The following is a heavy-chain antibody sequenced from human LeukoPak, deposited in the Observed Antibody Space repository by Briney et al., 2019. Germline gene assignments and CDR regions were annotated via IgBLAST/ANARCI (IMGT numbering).Heavy chain of an antibody. Sequence: GGSLRLSCAASGFTFSDYWMSWVRQAPGKGLEWVANIKYHGSDEHYVDSVRGRFTNSRDNAKNSLFLQMNSLRAEDTAVYYCARIGGSGTYWDYWGQGTLVTVSS. V-gene: IGHV3-7*01. CDR3: ARIGGSGTYWDY. CDR2: IKYHGSDE. CDR1: GFTFSDYW. J-gene: IGHJ4*02. D-gene: IGHD3-10*01.